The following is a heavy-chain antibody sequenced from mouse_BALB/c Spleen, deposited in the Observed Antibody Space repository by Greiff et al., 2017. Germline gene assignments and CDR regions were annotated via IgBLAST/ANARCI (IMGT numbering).Heavy chain of an antibody. J-gene: IGHJ1*01. CDR3: ARWGSRGYFDV. CDR2: IDPANGNT. D-gene: IGHD1-1*02. Sequence: VQLKQSGAELVKPGASVKLSCTASGFNIKDTYMHWVKQRPEQGLEWIGRIDPANGNTKYDPKFQGKATITADTSSNTAYLQLSSLTSEDTAVYYCARWGSRGYFDVWGAGTTVTVSS. V-gene: IGHV14-3*02. CDR1: GFNIKDTY.